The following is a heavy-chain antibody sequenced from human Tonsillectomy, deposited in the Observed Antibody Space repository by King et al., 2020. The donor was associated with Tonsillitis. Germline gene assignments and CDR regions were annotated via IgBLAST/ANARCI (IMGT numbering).Heavy chain of an antibody. J-gene: IGHJ1*01. V-gene: IGHV3-53*01. Sequence: VQLVESGGGLIQPGGSLRLSCAASGFTVSSNYMSWVRQAPGKGLEWVSVIYSGGSTYYADSVKGRFPISRDNSKNTLYLQMNSLRAEDTAVYYCARVARSGIAVAGTSSEYFQHWGQGTLVTVSS. D-gene: IGHD6-19*01. CDR1: GFTVSSNY. CDR3: ARVARSGIAVAGTSSEYFQH. CDR2: IYSGGST.